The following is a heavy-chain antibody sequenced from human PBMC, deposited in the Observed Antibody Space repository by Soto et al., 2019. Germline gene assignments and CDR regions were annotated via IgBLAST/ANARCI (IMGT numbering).Heavy chain of an antibody. D-gene: IGHD3-22*01. V-gene: IGHV1-46*03. J-gene: IGHJ3*02. CDR2: INPSGGST. CDR1: GYTFTSYY. Sequence: ASVKVSCKASGYTFTSYYMHWVRQAPGQGLEWMGIINPSGGSTSYAQKFQGRVTMTRDTSTSTVYMELSSLRSEDTAVYYCARETRITMIVVGAGAFDIWGQGTMVTVSS. CDR3: ARETRITMIVVGAGAFDI.